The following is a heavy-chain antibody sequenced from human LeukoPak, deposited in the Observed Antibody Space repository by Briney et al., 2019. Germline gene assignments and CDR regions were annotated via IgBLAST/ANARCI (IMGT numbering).Heavy chain of an antibody. D-gene: IGHD3-22*01. CDR2: ISSSGSTI. Sequence: GGSLRLSCAASGFTFSDYYMSWIRQAPGKGLEWVSYISSSGSTIYYADSVKGRFTISRDNAKNSLYLQMNSLRAEDTAVCYCARETYYYDSSGYYRVYYFDYWGQGTLVTVSS. J-gene: IGHJ4*02. V-gene: IGHV3-11*01. CDR1: GFTFSDYY. CDR3: ARETYYYDSSGYYRVYYFDY.